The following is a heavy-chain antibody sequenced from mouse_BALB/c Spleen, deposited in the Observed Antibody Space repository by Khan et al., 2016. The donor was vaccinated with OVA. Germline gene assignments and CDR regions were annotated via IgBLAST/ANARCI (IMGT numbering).Heavy chain of an antibody. CDR2: ISSGGSYT. CDR3: ARLAYYYDSEGFAY. V-gene: IGHV5-6*01. D-gene: IGHD1-1*01. J-gene: IGHJ3*01. Sequence: EVQLQESGGDLVKPGGSLKLSCAASGFTFSTYGMSWVRQTPDKRLEWVATISSGGSYTYYVDSVKGRFTISRYNAKNTLYLQMSSLKSEDTAMYYCARLAYYYDSEGFAYWGQGTLVTVSS. CDR1: GFTFSTYG.